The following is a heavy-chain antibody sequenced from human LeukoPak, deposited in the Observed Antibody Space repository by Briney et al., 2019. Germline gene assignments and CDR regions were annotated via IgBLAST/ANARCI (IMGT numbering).Heavy chain of an antibody. V-gene: IGHV1-69*05. J-gene: IGHJ3*02. Sequence: SVKVSCKASGGTFSSYAISWVRQDPGQGLEWMGRIIPIFGTANYAQKFQGRVTITTDESTSTAYMELSSLRSEDTAVYYCARVARRYYDSSGPDAFDIWGQGTMVTVSS. CDR3: ARVARRYYDSSGPDAFDI. CDR2: IIPIFGTA. D-gene: IGHD3-22*01. CDR1: GGTFSSYA.